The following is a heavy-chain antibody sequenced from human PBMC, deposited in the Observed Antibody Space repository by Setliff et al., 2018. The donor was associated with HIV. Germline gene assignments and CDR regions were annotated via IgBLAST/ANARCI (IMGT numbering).Heavy chain of an antibody. V-gene: IGHV1-2*02. D-gene: IGHD2-2*02. Sequence: SVKVSCKASGFNFTNYYIHWVRQAPGRGLEWMGWINPNSGDTNYAQKFQGRVTMTRDTSISTAYMELSRLRSDDTAVYYCARGDNTRDYYYMDVWGEGTPVTVSS. CDR3: ARGDNTRDYYYMDV. CDR2: INPNSGDT. CDR1: GFNFTNYY. J-gene: IGHJ6*03.